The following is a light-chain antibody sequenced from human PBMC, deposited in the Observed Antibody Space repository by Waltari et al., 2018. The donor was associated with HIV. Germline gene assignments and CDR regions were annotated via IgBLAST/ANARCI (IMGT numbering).Light chain of an antibody. CDR2: NNN. Sequence: SGSSSNIGSNTVNWYQQLPGTAPKLLIYNNNQRPSGVPDRFSGSKSGTSASLAITGLQSEDDADYYCAAWDDSLNGWVFGGGTKLT. V-gene: IGLV1-44*01. J-gene: IGLJ3*02. CDR3: AAWDDSLNGWV. CDR1: SSNIGSNT.